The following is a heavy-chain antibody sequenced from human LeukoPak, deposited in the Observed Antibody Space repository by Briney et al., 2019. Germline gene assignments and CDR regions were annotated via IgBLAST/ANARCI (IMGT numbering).Heavy chain of an antibody. J-gene: IGHJ4*02. D-gene: IGHD2-2*01. Sequence: SETLSLTCTVSGGSISSYFWIWIRQPAGKGLEWIGRIHTSGSTNYNPSLKSRVTMSVDTSKNHFSLKLSSVTAADTAVYYCARVSLVVPAAVGALFDYWGQGTLVTVSS. CDR2: IHTSGST. V-gene: IGHV4-4*07. CDR1: GGSISSYF. CDR3: ARVSLVVPAAVGALFDY.